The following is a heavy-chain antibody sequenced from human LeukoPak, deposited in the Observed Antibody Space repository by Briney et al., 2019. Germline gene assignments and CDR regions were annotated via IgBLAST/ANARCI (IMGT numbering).Heavy chain of an antibody. CDR2: ISSSSSTI. CDR1: GFTFSSYS. D-gene: IGHD3-3*01. CDR3: AKKSDYDFWSGSQGYFQH. J-gene: IGHJ1*01. Sequence: GGSLRLSCAASGFTFSSYSMNWVRQAPGKGLEWVSYISSSSSTIYYADSVKGRFTISRDNSKNTLYLQMNSLRAEDTAVYYCAKKSDYDFWSGSQGYFQHWGQGTLVTVSS. V-gene: IGHV3-48*01.